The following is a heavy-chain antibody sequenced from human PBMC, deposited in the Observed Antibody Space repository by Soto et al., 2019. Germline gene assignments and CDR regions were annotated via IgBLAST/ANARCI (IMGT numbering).Heavy chain of an antibody. D-gene: IGHD4-17*01. J-gene: IGHJ4*02. CDR3: ARGDYGDYPNFDY. CDR1: GGSISSGDYY. V-gene: IGHV4-30-4*01. CDR2: IYYSGST. Sequence: SETLSLTCTVSGGSISSGDYYWSWIRQPPGKGLEWIGYIYYSGSTYYNPSLKSRVTISVDTSKNQFSLKLSSVTAADTAVYYCARGDYGDYPNFDYWGQGTLVTVSS.